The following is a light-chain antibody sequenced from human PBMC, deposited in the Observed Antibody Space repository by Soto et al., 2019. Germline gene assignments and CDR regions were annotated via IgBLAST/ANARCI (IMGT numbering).Light chain of an antibody. CDR2: DAS. CDR1: QSVSSY. Sequence: EIVLTQSPATLSLSPGERATLSCRASQSVSSYLAWYQPKPGQAPRLLIYDASNRATGIPARFSGSGSGTDFTLTISRLGPEDFAVYYCQQRSNWPPWTFGQGTKVDIK. J-gene: IGKJ1*01. V-gene: IGKV3-11*01. CDR3: QQRSNWPPWT.